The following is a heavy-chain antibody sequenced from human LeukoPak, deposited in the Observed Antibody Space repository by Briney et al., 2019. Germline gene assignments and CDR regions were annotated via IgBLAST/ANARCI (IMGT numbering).Heavy chain of an antibody. CDR2: SYWDDDK. D-gene: IGHD5-18*01. Sequence: SCPTLVKPTQTLTLTFTFSGFALSTSGVGGGWIRQPPGKALEWLARSYWDDDKRYSPSLKSRLNITKDTSKTQVVLTLTNMDPVDTATYYCAHSGVSYGGLDYWGQGTLVTVSS. CDR1: GFALSTSGVG. V-gene: IGHV2-5*02. J-gene: IGHJ4*02. CDR3: AHSGVSYGGLDY.